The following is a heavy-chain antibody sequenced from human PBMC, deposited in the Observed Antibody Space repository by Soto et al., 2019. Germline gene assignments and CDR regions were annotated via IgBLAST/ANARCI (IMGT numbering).Heavy chain of an antibody. D-gene: IGHD2-21*01. CDR3: ARAQGFRDYIDV. CDR2: LYSGGST. J-gene: IGHJ6*03. CDR1: GFNVSANY. Sequence: EVQLVESGGGLVQPGGSLRVSCAASGFNVSANYVSWVRQTPGTGLEWVSILYSGGSTHYADSVKGRFLISRDNSKNTVHLPINGLTTGDTGLYFCARAQGFRDYIDVWGPGTTVIVSS. V-gene: IGHV3-66*01.